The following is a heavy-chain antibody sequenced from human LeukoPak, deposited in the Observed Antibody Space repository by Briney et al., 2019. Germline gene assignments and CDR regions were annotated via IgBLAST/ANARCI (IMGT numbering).Heavy chain of an antibody. Sequence: PWASLSLTCAVSGGSISSYYSSSIPQPPRKGLEWIWYIYFSGSTNYNPSVKSRFTISVDTSKNQFSLKVSSVTAADTAVYYCARGDPPTSTRLYYFDYWGQGTLVTVSS. V-gene: IGHV4-59*01. CDR3: ARGDPPTSTRLYYFDY. D-gene: IGHD2-2*01. CDR2: IYFSGST. CDR1: GGSISSYY. J-gene: IGHJ4*02.